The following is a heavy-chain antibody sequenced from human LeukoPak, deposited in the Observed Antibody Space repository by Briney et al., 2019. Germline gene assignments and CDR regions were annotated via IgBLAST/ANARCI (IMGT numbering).Heavy chain of an antibody. V-gene: IGHV3-21*01. CDR3: ARGRWELRYFDL. D-gene: IGHD1-26*01. Sequence: GGSLRLSCAASGFTFSSYSMNWVRQAPGKGLEWASSISSSSSYIYYADSVKGRFTISRDNAKNSLYLQMNSLRAEDTAVYYCARGRWELRYFDLWGRGTLVTVSS. CDR2: ISSSSSYI. J-gene: IGHJ2*01. CDR1: GFTFSSYS.